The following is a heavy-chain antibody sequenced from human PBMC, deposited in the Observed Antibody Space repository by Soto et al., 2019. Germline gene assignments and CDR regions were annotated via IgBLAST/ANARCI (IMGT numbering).Heavy chain of an antibody. J-gene: IGHJ5*02. CDR3: ARDLGFCSTTTCYPWFYP. D-gene: IGHD2-2*01. CDR1: GGSISNYY. CDR2: TYYSGNT. Sequence: SETLSLTWTVSGGSISNYYWIWIRQPPGKGLEWIGYTYYSGNTNYNPSLKSRVTISVDTSRNQFSLKLTSVTAADTAVYYCARDLGFCSTTTCYPWFYPWGQGTLVTVSS. V-gene: IGHV4-59*01.